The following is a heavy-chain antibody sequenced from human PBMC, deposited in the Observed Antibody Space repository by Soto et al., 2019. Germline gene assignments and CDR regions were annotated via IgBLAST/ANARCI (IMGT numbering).Heavy chain of an antibody. Sequence: QLQLQESGSGLVKPSQTLSLTCAVSGGSISSGSYSWSWIRQPPGKGLEWIGYIYYSGNTYYNPYLKSRVTISIDMSKNQFSLTLRSVTAADTAVYYCARGGSGHGDDNWFDPWGQGTLLTVSS. CDR3: ARGGSGHGDDNWFDP. V-gene: IGHV4-30-2*01. J-gene: IGHJ5*02. CDR1: GGSISSGSYS. D-gene: IGHD4-17*01. CDR2: IYYSGNT.